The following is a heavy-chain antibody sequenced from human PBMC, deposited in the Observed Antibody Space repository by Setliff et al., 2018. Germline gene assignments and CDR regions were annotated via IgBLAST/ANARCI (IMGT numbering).Heavy chain of an antibody. Sequence: TSETLSLTCTVSGGSIMNYFWSWIRQPPGKGLEWIGYVYYTGNTNYNPSLKSRLTISVDPSKNQVSLKLKSATTADTAVYYCARDRTAYNYGMDVWGQGTTVTVS. J-gene: IGHJ6*02. D-gene: IGHD5-18*01. V-gene: IGHV4-59*01. CDR2: VYYTGNT. CDR1: GGSIMNYF. CDR3: ARDRTAYNYGMDV.